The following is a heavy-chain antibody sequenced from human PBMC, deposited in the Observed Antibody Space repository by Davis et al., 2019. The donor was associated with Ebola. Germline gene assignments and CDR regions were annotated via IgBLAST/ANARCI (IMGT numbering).Heavy chain of an antibody. CDR2: ISPSSIDT. Sequence: GESLKISCAASGFTFSDHYFSWVRQAPGKGLEWVSYISPSSIDTSYVDSVRGRFAVSRDNAKNSLYLQMNSLRAEDTAVYYCARHVSVAYFDYWGQGSLVIVSS. CDR3: ARHVSVAYFDY. J-gene: IGHJ4*02. V-gene: IGHV3-11*06. CDR1: GFTFSDHY. D-gene: IGHD3-10*01.